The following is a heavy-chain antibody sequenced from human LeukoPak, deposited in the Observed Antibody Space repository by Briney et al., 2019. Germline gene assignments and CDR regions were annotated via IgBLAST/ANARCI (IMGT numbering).Heavy chain of an antibody. CDR2: ISGSGGGT. D-gene: IGHD3-10*01. V-gene: IGHV3-23*01. CDR3: ARVTTSGSYKFDY. CDR1: GFTFSSYA. Sequence: GGSLRLSCAASGFTFSSYAMSWVRQAPGKGLEWVSAISGSGGGTYYADSVKGRFTISRDNSKNTLYLQMNSLRAEDTAVYYCARVTTSGSYKFDYWGQGTLVTVSS. J-gene: IGHJ4*02.